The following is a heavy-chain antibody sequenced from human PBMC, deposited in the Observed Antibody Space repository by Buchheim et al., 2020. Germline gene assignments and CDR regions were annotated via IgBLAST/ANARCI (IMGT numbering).Heavy chain of an antibody. Sequence: EVQLVESGGGLVQPGGSLRLSCVTSGFTFSSYWMSWFRQAPGKGLEWVANIKQDGSEKYYVDSVKGRFTISRDNAKSSLFRQMNSLRAEDTAVYYCARDHIVGATNFDYWGQGTL. V-gene: IGHV3-7*01. D-gene: IGHD1-26*01. CDR1: GFTFSSYW. J-gene: IGHJ4*02. CDR3: ARDHIVGATNFDY. CDR2: IKQDGSEK.